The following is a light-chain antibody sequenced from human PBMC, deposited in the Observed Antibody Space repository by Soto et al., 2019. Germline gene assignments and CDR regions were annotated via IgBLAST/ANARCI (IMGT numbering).Light chain of an antibody. J-gene: IGKJ1*01. CDR2: GAS. Sequence: EIVMTQSPATLSVSPGERATLSCRASQSVRSSLAWYQQRPGQAPRLLIYGASTRASGIPARFSGSGSGTEFTLTISSLQSEDFAVYYCQQYDVSPQTFGVGSRVEIK. V-gene: IGKV3-15*01. CDR1: QSVRSS. CDR3: QQYDVSPQT.